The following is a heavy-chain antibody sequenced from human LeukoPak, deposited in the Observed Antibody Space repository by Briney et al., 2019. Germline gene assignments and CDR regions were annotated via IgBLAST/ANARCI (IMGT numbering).Heavy chain of an antibody. CDR3: ARVEEGYGSGRRENYYYYYMDV. J-gene: IGHJ6*03. Sequence: SETLSLTCTVSGGSISSYYWSWIRRPPGKGLEWIGYIHYSGSTNYKSSLKSRVTISVDRSKNQFSLKLSSVTTADTAVYYCARVEEGYGSGRRENYYYYYMDVWGKGTTVTISS. D-gene: IGHD3-10*01. CDR2: IHYSGST. V-gene: IGHV4-59*01. CDR1: GGSISSYY.